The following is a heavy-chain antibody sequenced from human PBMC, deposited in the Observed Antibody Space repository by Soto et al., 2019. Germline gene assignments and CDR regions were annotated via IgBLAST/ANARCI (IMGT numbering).Heavy chain of an antibody. CDR1: GFTFSNYG. CDR2: ISYDGSKD. CDR3: AKYLMRGQATGGSLYYCCGMDV. Sequence: VQVVESGGGVVQPGRSLRLSCAASGFTFSNYGMHWVRQAPGKGLEWGAVISYDGSKDYYADSVKGRFTISRDNSNSTVYLQMSSLRLEDTAVYYCAKYLMRGQATGGSLYYCCGMDVWGLGTTVTVYS. V-gene: IGHV3-30*18. J-gene: IGHJ6*02. D-gene: IGHD1-1*01.